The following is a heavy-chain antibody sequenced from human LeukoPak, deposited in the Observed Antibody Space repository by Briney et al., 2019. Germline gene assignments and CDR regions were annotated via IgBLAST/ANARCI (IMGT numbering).Heavy chain of an antibody. CDR3: AREVGTMIVVVDY. J-gene: IGHJ4*02. CDR1: GFTFSSYW. Sequence: GGSLRLSCAASGFTFSSYWMSWVRQAPGKGLEWVANIKQDGSEKYYVDSVKGRFTISRDNAKNSLYLQMNSLRAEDTAVYYCAREVGTMIVVVDYWGQGTLVTVSS. CDR2: IKQDGSEK. V-gene: IGHV3-7*01. D-gene: IGHD3-22*01.